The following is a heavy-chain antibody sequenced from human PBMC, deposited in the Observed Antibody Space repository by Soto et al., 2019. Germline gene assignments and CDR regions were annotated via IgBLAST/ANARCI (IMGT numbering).Heavy chain of an antibody. CDR2: ISYDGSNK. CDR1: GFTFSSYG. D-gene: IGHD5-12*01. CDR3: EKDVATVVILDY. J-gene: IGHJ4*02. V-gene: IGHV3-30*18. Sequence: GGSLRLSCAASGFTFSSYGMHWVRQAPGKGLEWVAVISYDGSNKYYADSVKGRFTISRDNSKNTLYLQMNSLRAEDTAVYYCEKDVATVVILDYWGQGTLVTVSS.